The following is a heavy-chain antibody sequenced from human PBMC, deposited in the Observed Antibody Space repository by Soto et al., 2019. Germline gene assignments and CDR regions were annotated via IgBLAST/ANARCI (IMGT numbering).Heavy chain of an antibody. CDR1: DGYLSNGGYY. Sequence: SEMMSLTWTVADGYLSNGGYYWSWIRQHPGKGLEWIGYIYYSGSTYYNPSLKSRVTISVDTSKSQFSLKLSSVTAADTAVYYYARGYYDIYFDYWGQGTLVTAPQ. J-gene: IGHJ4*02. D-gene: IGHD3-22*01. V-gene: IGHV4-31*02. CDR2: IYYSGST. CDR3: ARGYYDIYFDY.